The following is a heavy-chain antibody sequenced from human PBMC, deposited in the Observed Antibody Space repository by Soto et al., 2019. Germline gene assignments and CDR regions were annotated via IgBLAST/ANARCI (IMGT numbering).Heavy chain of an antibody. Sequence: SETLSLTCTVSGGSISSGGYYWSWVRQHPGKGLEWIGYIYYSGSTYHNPSLKSRVTISVDTSKNQFSLKLSSVTAADTAVYYCARWVVANWFDPWGQGTLVTVSS. CDR2: IYYSGST. D-gene: IGHD2-15*01. J-gene: IGHJ5*02. V-gene: IGHV4-31*03. CDR3: ARWVVANWFDP. CDR1: GGSISSGGYY.